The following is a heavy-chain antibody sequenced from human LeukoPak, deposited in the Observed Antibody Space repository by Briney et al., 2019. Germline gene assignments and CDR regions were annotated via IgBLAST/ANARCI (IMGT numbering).Heavy chain of an antibody. Sequence: PSETLSLTCAVYGVSFSGYYWSWIRQPPGKGLEWIGEINHSGSTNYNPSLKSRVTISVDTSKNQFSLKLSSVTAADTAVYYCARHFGGNFDYWGQGTLVTVSS. D-gene: IGHD3-16*01. CDR1: GVSFSGYY. CDR2: INHSGST. J-gene: IGHJ4*02. CDR3: ARHFGGNFDY. V-gene: IGHV4-34*01.